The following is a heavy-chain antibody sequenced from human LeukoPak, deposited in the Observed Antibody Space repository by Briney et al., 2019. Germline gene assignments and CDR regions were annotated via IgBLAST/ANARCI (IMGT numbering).Heavy chain of an antibody. D-gene: IGHD2-15*01. J-gene: IGHJ3*02. CDR3: ARGLPYCSGGSCALDI. CDR2: IKQDGSEK. Sequence: GGSLRLSCAASGFTLGSYRMTWVRQAPGKGLEWVANIKQDGSEKCYVDSVKGRFTISRDNAKRSLYLQMNSLSAEDTAVYYCARGLPYCSGGSCALDIWGQGTMVTVSS. V-gene: IGHV3-7*03. CDR1: GFTLGSYR.